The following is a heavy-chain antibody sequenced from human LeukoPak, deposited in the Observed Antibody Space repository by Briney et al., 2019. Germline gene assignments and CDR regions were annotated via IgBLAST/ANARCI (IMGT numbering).Heavy chain of an antibody. Sequence: ASVKVSCKASGYTFTSYDINWVRQATGQGLEWMGWMNPNSGNTGYAQKFQGRVTMTRNTSISTAYMELSSLRSDDTAVYYCARGAAPSGYSYGYDWFDPWGQGTLVTVSS. CDR3: ARGAAPSGYSYGYDWFDP. D-gene: IGHD5-18*01. CDR1: GYTFTSYD. J-gene: IGHJ5*02. CDR2: MNPNSGNT. V-gene: IGHV1-8*01.